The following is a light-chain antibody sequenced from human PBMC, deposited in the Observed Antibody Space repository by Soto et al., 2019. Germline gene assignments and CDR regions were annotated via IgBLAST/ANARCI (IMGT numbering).Light chain of an antibody. CDR3: QQYGSSPPYT. CDR2: GSS. J-gene: IGKJ2*01. CDR1: QSVSNNY. V-gene: IGKV3-20*01. Sequence: EVVLTQSPGTLSLSPGERATLSCRASQSVSNNYLAWYQQRPGQAHRLLIFGSSARATGIPDRFSGSGSGTDFTLTISRLEPEDFAVYYCQQYGSSPPYTFGQGTKLEIQ.